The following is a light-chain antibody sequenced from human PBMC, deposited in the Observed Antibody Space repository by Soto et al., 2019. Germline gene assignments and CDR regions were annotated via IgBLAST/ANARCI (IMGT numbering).Light chain of an antibody. CDR1: SSNIGAGYN. Sequence: QSVLTQPPSVSGAPGQWVTISCTGSSSNIGAGYNVHWYQQLPGTAPKLLIYGNSNRPSGVPDRFSGSKSGTSASLAITGLQAEDEADSYCQSYDSSLSGVVFGGGTKVTV. V-gene: IGLV1-40*01. CDR2: GNS. CDR3: QSYDSSLSGVV. J-gene: IGLJ2*01.